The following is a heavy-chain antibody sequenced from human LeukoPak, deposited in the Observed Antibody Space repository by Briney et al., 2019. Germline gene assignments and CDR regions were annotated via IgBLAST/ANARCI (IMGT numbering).Heavy chain of an antibody. D-gene: IGHD3-22*01. V-gene: IGHV4-34*01. CDR2: INHSGST. J-gene: IGHJ3*02. CDR3: AGLSPYYYDSSGYSRHDAFDI. CDR1: GGSFSGYY. Sequence: SETLSLTCAVYGGSFSGYYWSWIRQPPGKGLEWIGEINHSGSTNYNPSLKSRVTISVDTSKNQFSLKLSSVTAADTAVYYCAGLSPYYYDSSGYSRHDAFDIWGQGTMVTVSS.